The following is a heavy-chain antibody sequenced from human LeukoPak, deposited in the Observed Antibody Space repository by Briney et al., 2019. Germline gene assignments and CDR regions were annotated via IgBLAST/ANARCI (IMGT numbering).Heavy chain of an antibody. CDR1: GFTFSSYD. Sequence: PGGSLRLSCAASGFTFSSYDMHWVRQATGKGLEWVSAIGTAGDTYYPGSVKGRFTISRENAKNSLYLQMNSLRAGDTAVYYCARASPRHYYMDVWGKGTTVTVSS. J-gene: IGHJ6*03. CDR2: IGTAGDT. V-gene: IGHV3-13*01. CDR3: ARASPRHYYMDV.